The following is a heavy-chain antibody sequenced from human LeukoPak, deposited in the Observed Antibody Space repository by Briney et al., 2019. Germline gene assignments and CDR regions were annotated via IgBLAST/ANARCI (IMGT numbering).Heavy chain of an antibody. Sequence: ASVKVSCKASGYTFTSYYLHWVRQAPGQGLEWMGWISTYNGITNYAQRLQGRVTMTTDTSTSTAYMELRSLISDDTAVYYCARSGYDYVWGSYRDLYDYWGQGTLVTVSS. CDR3: ARSGYDYVWGSYRDLYDY. CDR1: GYTFTSYY. CDR2: ISTYNGIT. D-gene: IGHD3-16*02. J-gene: IGHJ4*02. V-gene: IGHV1-18*04.